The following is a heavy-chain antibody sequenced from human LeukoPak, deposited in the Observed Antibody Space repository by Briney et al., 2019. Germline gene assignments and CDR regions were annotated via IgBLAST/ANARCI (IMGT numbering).Heavy chain of an antibody. CDR3: ATDRALPGSYAFDI. V-gene: IGHV1-24*01. D-gene: IGHD1-14*01. Sequence: GASVKVSCKVSGYTITELSMHWVRQAPGKGLEWMGGFDPEDGETIYAQKFQGRVTMTEDTSTDTAYMELSSLRSEDTAVYYCATDRALPGSYAFDIWGQGTMVTVSS. J-gene: IGHJ3*02. CDR2: FDPEDGET. CDR1: GYTITELS.